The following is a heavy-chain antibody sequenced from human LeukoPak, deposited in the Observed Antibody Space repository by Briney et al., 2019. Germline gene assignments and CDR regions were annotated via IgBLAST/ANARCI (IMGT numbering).Heavy chain of an antibody. Sequence: ASVKVSCKASGYTFTDYYMHWVRQAPGQGLEWMGWINPNSGGTNYAQKFQGWVTMTRDTSISTAYMELSSLRSEDTAVYYCARETRLIKYYDSSGYPDYWGQGTLVTVSS. CDR3: ARETRLIKYYDSSGYPDY. V-gene: IGHV1-2*04. D-gene: IGHD3-22*01. CDR1: GYTFTDYY. J-gene: IGHJ4*02. CDR2: INPNSGGT.